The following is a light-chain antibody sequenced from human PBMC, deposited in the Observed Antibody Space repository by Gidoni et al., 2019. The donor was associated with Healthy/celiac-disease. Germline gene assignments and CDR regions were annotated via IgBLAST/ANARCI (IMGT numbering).Light chain of an antibody. J-gene: IGKJ5*01. Sequence: DIQMTQSPSSLSASVGDRVTITCQASQDISNYLNWYQQKPGKAPKLLIYDASNLETGVPSRFSGSGSGTDFTFTISSLQPESIATYYCQQYDNLPITLGQGTRLEIK. CDR1: QDISNY. V-gene: IGKV1-33*01. CDR2: DAS. CDR3: QQYDNLPIT.